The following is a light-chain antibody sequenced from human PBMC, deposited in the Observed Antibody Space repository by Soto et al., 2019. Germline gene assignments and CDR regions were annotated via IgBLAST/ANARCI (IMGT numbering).Light chain of an antibody. Sequence: QSALTQPASVSGSPGQSITISCTGTSSDIGGYNFVSSYQQHPGKAPKLLIYDVTNRPPGLSDRFSGSKSGNTASLTISGLQAEDEANYYCSSFTTSSTLVFGGGTKLTVL. CDR3: SSFTTSSTLV. V-gene: IGLV2-14*03. CDR1: SSDIGGYNF. CDR2: DVT. J-gene: IGLJ3*02.